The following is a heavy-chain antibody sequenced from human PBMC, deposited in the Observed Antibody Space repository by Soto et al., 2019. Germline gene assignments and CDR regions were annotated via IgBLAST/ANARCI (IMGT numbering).Heavy chain of an antibody. J-gene: IGHJ3*02. CDR2: IIPIFGTA. CDR3: ASSGVSFNYYGSGSFDAFDI. V-gene: IGHV1-69*01. Sequence: QVQLVQSGAEVKKPGSSVNVSCKASGGTFSSYAISWVRQAPGQGLEWMGGIIPIFGTANYAQKFQGRVTITADDPTSTAYMELSSLRSEDTAVYYCASSGVSFNYYGSGSFDAFDIWGQGTMVTVSS. D-gene: IGHD3-10*01. CDR1: GGTFSSYA.